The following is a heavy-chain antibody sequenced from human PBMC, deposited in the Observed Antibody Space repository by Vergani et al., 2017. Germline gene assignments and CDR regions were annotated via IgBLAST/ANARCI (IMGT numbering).Heavy chain of an antibody. D-gene: IGHD6-19*01. V-gene: IGHV3-30*18. Sequence: QVQLVESGGGVVQPGRSLRLSCAASGFTFSSYGMHWVRQAPGKGLEWVAVISYDGSNKYYADSVKGRFTISRDNSKNTLYLQMNSLRAEDTAVYYCAKTVAGYYYYYYMDVWGKGTTVTVSS. CDR2: ISYDGSNK. CDR3: AKTVAGYYYYYYMDV. J-gene: IGHJ6*03. CDR1: GFTFSSYG.